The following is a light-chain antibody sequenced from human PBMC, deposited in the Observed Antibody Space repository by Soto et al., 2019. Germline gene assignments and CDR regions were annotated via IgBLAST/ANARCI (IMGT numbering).Light chain of an antibody. CDR2: DAS. J-gene: IGKJ1*01. Sequence: ELVLTQSPGTLSLSPGERATLSCSASQSVSSNLAWYQQKPGQAPRLLIYDASSRATGIPDRFSGSGSGTDFTLTIRRLEPEDFAVYYCQQYGGSPRTFGQGTKVDIK. V-gene: IGKV3-20*01. CDR3: QQYGGSPRT. CDR1: QSVSSN.